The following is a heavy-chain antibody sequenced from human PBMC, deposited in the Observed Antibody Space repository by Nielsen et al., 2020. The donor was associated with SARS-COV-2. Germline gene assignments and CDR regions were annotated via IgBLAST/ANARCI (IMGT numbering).Heavy chain of an antibody. Sequence: GGSLRLSCAASGFTFSSYSMNWVRQAPGKGLEWVSSISISSSSFYYTDSVRGRFTISRDNAKSSLYLQLPSLRAEDTAVYYCARAYHNYYYAMDGWGQGTTVTVS. CDR2: ISISSSSF. CDR3: ARAYHNYYYAMDG. J-gene: IGHJ6*02. V-gene: IGHV3-21*01. CDR1: GFTFSSYS. D-gene: IGHD3-16*01.